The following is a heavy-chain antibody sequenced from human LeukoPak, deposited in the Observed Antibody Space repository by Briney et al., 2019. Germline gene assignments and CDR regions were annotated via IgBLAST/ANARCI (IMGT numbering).Heavy chain of an antibody. CDR3: ARPNTRGANEYFHQ. V-gene: IGHV3-7*02. CDR2: IKQEGREK. CDR1: GFTFSSYW. Sequence: GGSLRLSCVASGFTFSSYWMSWVRQAPGKGLYWVANIKQEGREKYYVDSVKGRFTISRDNAKNSLYLQMSSLRAEDTAMYYCARPNTRGANEYFHQWGQGTLVTVSS. J-gene: IGHJ1*01. D-gene: IGHD2-8*01.